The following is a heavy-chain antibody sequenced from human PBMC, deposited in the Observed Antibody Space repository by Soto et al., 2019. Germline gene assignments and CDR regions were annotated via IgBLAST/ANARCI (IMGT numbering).Heavy chain of an antibody. CDR2: IYYSGST. Sequence: SETLSLTCTVSGGSISSGGYYWSWIRQHPGKGLEWIGYIYYSGSTYYNPSLKSRVTISVDTSKNQFSLKLSSVTAADTAVYYCARYFDYYYDSTKYYFDYWGQGTLVTVSS. J-gene: IGHJ4*02. CDR3: ARYFDYYYDSTKYYFDY. V-gene: IGHV4-31*03. D-gene: IGHD3-22*01. CDR1: GGSISSGGYY.